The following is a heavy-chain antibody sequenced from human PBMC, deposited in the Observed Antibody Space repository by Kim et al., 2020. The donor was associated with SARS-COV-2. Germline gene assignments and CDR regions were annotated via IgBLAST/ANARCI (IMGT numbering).Heavy chain of an antibody. CDR1: GFTFSSYS. CDR2: ISSSSSTI. CDR3: ARDAPKLEDYFDY. J-gene: IGHJ4*02. Sequence: GGSLRLSCAASGFTFSSYSMNWVRQAPGKGLEWFSYISSSSSTIYYADSVKGRFTISRDNAKNSLYLQMNSLRAEDTAVYYCARDAPKLEDYFDYWGQGTLVTVSS. D-gene: IGHD1-1*01. V-gene: IGHV3-48*01.